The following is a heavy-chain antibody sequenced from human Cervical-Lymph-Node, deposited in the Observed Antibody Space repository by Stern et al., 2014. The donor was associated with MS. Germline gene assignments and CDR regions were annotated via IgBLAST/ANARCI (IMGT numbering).Heavy chain of an antibody. CDR2: IDWDDDT. J-gene: IGHJ6*02. Sequence: QVTLRESGPALVKPTQTLTLTCTFSGFSLSTSGMCVSWIRQPPGKALEWLALIDWDDDTYYSASLKTRLTISKDTSNNQVVLTMTNMEPVDTATYYCARIRGVTKITGPTADTTDYYFYAMDVWGHGTTVTVSS. CDR1: GFSLSTSGMC. V-gene: IGHV2-70*01. D-gene: IGHD6-19*01. CDR3: ARIRGVTKITGPTADTTDYYFYAMDV.